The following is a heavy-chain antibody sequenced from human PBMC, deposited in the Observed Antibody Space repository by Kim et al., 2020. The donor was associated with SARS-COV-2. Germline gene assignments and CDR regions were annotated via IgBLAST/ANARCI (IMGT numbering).Heavy chain of an antibody. CDR3: ARDPWLYQLLGGGMDV. V-gene: IGHV3-21*01. J-gene: IGHJ6*02. CDR1: GFTFSSYS. D-gene: IGHD2-2*01. Sequence: GGSLRLSCAASGFTFSSYSMNWVRQAPGKGLEWVSSISSSSSYIYYADSVKGRFTISRDNAKNSLYLQMNSLRAEDTAVYYCARDPWLYQLLGGGMDVWGQGATVSVSS. CDR2: ISSSSSYI.